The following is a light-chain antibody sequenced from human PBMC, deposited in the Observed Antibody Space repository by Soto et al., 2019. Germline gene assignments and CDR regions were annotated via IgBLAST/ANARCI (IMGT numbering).Light chain of an antibody. J-gene: IGKJ1*01. Sequence: EIVLTQSPGTLSLSPGAGATLSCRASQSVTSSYLAWFQQKPGQAPRLLIYGASSRATGIPDRFSGSGSGTDFTLSISRLEPEDFAVYYCQQYGSSPPWTFGQGTKVEIK. CDR3: QQYGSSPPWT. V-gene: IGKV3-20*01. CDR2: GAS. CDR1: QSVTSSY.